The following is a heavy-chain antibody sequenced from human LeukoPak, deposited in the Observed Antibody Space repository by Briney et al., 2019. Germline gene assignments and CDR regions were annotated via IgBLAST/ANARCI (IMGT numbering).Heavy chain of an antibody. Sequence: SETLSLTCTVSGGSISSGDYYWSWIRQPPGKGLEWIGYIYYSGSTYYNPSLKSRVTISVDTSKNQFSLKLSSVTAADTAVYYCARGGQYYDSSGLLMGAFDIWGQGTMVTVSS. CDR3: ARGGQYYDSSGLLMGAFDI. D-gene: IGHD3-22*01. J-gene: IGHJ3*02. CDR1: GGSISSGDYY. CDR2: IYYSGST. V-gene: IGHV4-30-4*01.